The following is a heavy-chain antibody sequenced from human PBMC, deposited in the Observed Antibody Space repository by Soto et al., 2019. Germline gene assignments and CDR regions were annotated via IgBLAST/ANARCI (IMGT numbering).Heavy chain of an antibody. CDR2: IYYSGST. J-gene: IGHJ4*02. Sequence: PSETLSLTCTVSGGSISSSSYYWGWIRQPPGKGLEWIGSIYYSGSTYYNPSLKSRVTISVDTSKNQFSLKLSSVTAADTAVYYCARHLYYYDSSGYFPFDYWGQGTMVTVYS. CDR3: ARHLYYYDSSGYFPFDY. D-gene: IGHD3-22*01. V-gene: IGHV4-39*01. CDR1: GGSISSSSYY.